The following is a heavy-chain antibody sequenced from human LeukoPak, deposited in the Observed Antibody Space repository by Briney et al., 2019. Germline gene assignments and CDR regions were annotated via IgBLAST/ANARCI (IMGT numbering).Heavy chain of an antibody. V-gene: IGHV3-30*03. J-gene: IGHJ1*01. CDR3: ATGTGDYSVSEYFQY. CDR1: GFTFDSYG. Sequence: GRSLRLSCAASGFTFDSYGMHWVRQAPGKGLEWVAVISYDGSNKYYADSVKGRFTISRDNSKTTLYLQMNSLRAEDTAVYYCATGTGDYSVSEYFQYWGQGTLVTVSS. D-gene: IGHD4-11*01. CDR2: ISYDGSNK.